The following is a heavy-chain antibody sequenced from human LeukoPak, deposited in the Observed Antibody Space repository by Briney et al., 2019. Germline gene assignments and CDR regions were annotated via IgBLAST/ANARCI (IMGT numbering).Heavy chain of an antibody. CDR1: GFTFSSYE. CDR2: ISSSGSTI. Sequence: AGGSLRLCCAASGFTFSSYEMNWVRQAAGKGLEWVSYISSSGSTIYYADSVKGRFTISRDNAKNSLYLQMNGLRAEDTAVYYCAREEKVLLWFGELSSYGMDVWGKGTTVTVFS. V-gene: IGHV3-48*03. J-gene: IGHJ6*04. CDR3: AREEKVLLWFGELSSYGMDV. D-gene: IGHD3-10*01.